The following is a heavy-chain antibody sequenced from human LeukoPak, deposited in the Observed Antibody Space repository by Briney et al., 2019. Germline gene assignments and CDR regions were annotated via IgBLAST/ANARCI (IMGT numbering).Heavy chain of an antibody. CDR1: GYTFTSYD. CDR2: MNPNGGNT. J-gene: IGHJ6*02. CDR3: ARALNGDDFWSGYPYYYYGMDV. V-gene: IGHV1-8*01. D-gene: IGHD3-3*01. Sequence: ASVKVSCKASGYTFTSYDINWVRQATGQGLEWMGWMNPNGGNTGYAQKFQGRVTMTRNTSISTAYMELSSLRSEDTAVYYCARALNGDDFWSGYPYYYYGMDVWGQGTTVTVSS.